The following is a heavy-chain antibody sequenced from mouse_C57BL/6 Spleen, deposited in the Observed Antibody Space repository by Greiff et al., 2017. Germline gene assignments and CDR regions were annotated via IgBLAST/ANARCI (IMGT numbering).Heavy chain of an antibody. Sequence: EVQGVESGGGLVKPGGSLKLSCAASGFTFSSYTMSWVRQTPEKRLEWVATISGGGGNTYYPDSVKGRFTISRDNAKNTLYLQMSSLRSEDTALYYCARRDYGSYYFDHWGQGTTLTVSS. CDR3: ARRDYGSYYFDH. J-gene: IGHJ2*01. CDR1: GFTFSSYT. CDR2: ISGGGGNT. D-gene: IGHD1-1*01. V-gene: IGHV5-9*01.